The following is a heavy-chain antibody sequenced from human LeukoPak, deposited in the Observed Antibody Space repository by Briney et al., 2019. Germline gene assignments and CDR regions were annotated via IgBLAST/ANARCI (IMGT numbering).Heavy chain of an antibody. Sequence: ASVKVSCKASGYTFTSYGISWVRQAPGQGLEWMGWISAYNGNTNYAQKLQGRVTMTADTSTSTAYMELRSLRSDDTAVYYCAKPVVPAAEFDYWGQGTLVTVSS. J-gene: IGHJ4*02. CDR1: GYTFTSYG. V-gene: IGHV1-18*01. CDR3: AKPVVPAAEFDY. CDR2: ISAYNGNT. D-gene: IGHD2-2*01.